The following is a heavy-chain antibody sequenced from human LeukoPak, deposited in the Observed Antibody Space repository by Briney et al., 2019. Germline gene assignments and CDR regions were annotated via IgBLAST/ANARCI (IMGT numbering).Heavy chain of an antibody. V-gene: IGHV1-69*01. J-gene: IGHJ5*02. CDR3: ARGRNWFDP. CDR2: IIPIFGTA. Sequence: VSXXASGGTFXXXAISWVRQAPGQGLEWMGGIIPIFGTADYAQKFQGRVTITADESTSTAYMELSSLRSEDTAVYYCARGRNWFDPWGQGTLVTVSS. CDR1: GGTFXXXA.